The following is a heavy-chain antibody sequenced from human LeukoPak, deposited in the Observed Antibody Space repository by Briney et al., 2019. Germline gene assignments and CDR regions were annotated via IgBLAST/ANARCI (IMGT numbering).Heavy chain of an antibody. CDR2: IGPSGAVT. V-gene: IGHV3-23*01. CDR1: GFTFETYS. J-gene: IGHJ4*01. CDR3: AKYATGYAPNFDY. D-gene: IGHD5-12*01. Sequence: GGSLRLSCAGSGFTFETYSMTWVRQAPGRGLEWVSVIGPSGAVTHYAESVKGRFTISRDNSKNTLYLQMNSLRVEDTAIYFCAKYATGYAPNFDYWGQGTLVTVSS.